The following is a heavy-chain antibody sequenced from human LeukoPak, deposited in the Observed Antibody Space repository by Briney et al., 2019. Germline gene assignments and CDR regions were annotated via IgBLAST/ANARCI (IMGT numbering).Heavy chain of an antibody. J-gene: IGHJ4*02. Sequence: PGGSLRLSCAASGFTFSSYSMNWVRQAPGKGLEWVSSISSSSSYIYYADSVKGRFTISRGNAKNSLYLQMNSLRAEDTAVYYCARDGRLDYYDSSGYLSNWGQGTLVTVSS. V-gene: IGHV3-21*01. CDR1: GFTFSSYS. CDR2: ISSSSSYI. D-gene: IGHD3-22*01. CDR3: ARDGRLDYYDSSGYLSN.